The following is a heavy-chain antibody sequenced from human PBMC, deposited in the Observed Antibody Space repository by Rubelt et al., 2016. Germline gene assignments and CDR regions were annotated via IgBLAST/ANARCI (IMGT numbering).Heavy chain of an antibody. Sequence: QVQLQESGPGLVKPSGTLSLTCAVSGGSISSSNWWSWVRQPPGKGLEWIGEIYHSGSTNYNPSLKGRVTISVDKSKNQCSLKLSSVTAADTAAYYCARNELYGDYVGWFDPWGQGTLVTVSS. J-gene: IGHJ5*02. V-gene: IGHV4-4*02. D-gene: IGHD4-17*01. CDR2: IYHSGST. CDR3: ARNELYGDYVGWFDP. CDR1: GGSISSSNW.